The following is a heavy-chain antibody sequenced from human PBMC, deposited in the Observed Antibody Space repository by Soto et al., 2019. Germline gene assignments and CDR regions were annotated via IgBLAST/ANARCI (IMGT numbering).Heavy chain of an antibody. V-gene: IGHV3-48*03. J-gene: IGHJ6*02. CDR3: AREGRITGTTRPPPYYYYGMDV. Sequence: GSLRLSCAASGFTFSSYEMNWVRQAPGKGLEWVSYISSSGSTIYYADSVKGRFTISRDNAKNSLYLQMNSLRAEDTAVYYCAREGRITGTTRPPPYYYYGMDVWGQGTTVTVSS. CDR2: ISSSGSTI. CDR1: GFTFSSYE. D-gene: IGHD1-7*01.